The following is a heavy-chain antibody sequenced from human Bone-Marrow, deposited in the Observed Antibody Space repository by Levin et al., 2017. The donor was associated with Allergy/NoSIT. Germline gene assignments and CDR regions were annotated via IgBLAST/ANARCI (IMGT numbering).Heavy chain of an antibody. CDR3: VREGLPLKLFDY. V-gene: IGHV1-46*01. CDR1: GYTLVSYY. Sequence: ASVKVSCKASGYTLVSYYMHWVRQAPGQGLEWVGVINPGGDWTPYAQNFQGRVTVTKDTSTSTVYMDLSRLTSEDTAVYYCVREGLPLKLFDYWGQGTLVTVSP. J-gene: IGHJ4*02. CDR2: INPGGDWT.